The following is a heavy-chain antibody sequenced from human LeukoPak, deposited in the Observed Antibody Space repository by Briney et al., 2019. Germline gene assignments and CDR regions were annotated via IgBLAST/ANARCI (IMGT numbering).Heavy chain of an antibody. J-gene: IGHJ4*02. CDR2: IYYSGST. CDR1: GGSISSYY. V-gene: IGHV4-59*01. Sequence: NPSETLSLTCTVSGGSISSYYWSWIRQPPGKGLEWIGYIYYSGSTNYNPSLKSRVTISVDTSKNQFSLKLSSVTAADTAVYYCARMVRGANYDYWGQGTLVTVSS. D-gene: IGHD3-10*01. CDR3: ARMVRGANYDY.